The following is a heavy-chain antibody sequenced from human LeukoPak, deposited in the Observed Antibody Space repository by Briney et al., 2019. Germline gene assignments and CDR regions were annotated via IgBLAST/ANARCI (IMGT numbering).Heavy chain of an antibody. D-gene: IGHD5-12*01. CDR3: ARDLGYSGFDWAP. J-gene: IGHJ5*02. Sequence: SETLSLTCFVSGVSISSHYWSWIRQPPGKRLEWVGSIYSSGNTYYNPTLKSRVTISVDTSKNQFSLNLTSVTAADAAVYYCARDLGYSGFDWAPWGQGTLVTVSS. CDR1: GVSISSHY. V-gene: IGHV4-4*08. CDR2: IYSSGNT.